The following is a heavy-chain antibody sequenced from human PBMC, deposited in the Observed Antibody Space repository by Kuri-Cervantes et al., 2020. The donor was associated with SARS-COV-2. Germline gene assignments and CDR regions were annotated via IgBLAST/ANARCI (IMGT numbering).Heavy chain of an antibody. V-gene: IGHV3-30-3*01. J-gene: IGHJ5*02. CDR3: ARGHNNYVWGSYRHSNWFDP. CDR1: GFTFSSYV. CDR2: ISHDGTKK. Sequence: GESLKISCAASGFTFSSYVVHWVRQAPGKGLEWVAVISHDGTKKYHADSVKGRFTISSDNVQNTLYLQMNSLRSEDTAVYYCARGHNNYVWGSYRHSNWFDPWGQGTLVTVSS. D-gene: IGHD3-16*02.